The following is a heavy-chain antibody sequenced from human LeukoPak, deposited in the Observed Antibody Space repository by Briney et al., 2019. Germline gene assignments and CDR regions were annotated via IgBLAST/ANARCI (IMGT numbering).Heavy chain of an antibody. V-gene: IGHV3-23*01. J-gene: IGHJ4*02. CDR2: ISGSGGST. Sequence: GGTLRLSCAASGFTFSSYGMSWDRQAPGKGLEWVSAISGSGGSTYYADSVKGRFTISRDNSKNTLYLQMNSLRAEDTAVYYCAKGGPYYDILTGYYFYWGQGALVTVSS. CDR1: GFTFSSYG. D-gene: IGHD3-9*01. CDR3: AKGGPYYDILTGYYFY.